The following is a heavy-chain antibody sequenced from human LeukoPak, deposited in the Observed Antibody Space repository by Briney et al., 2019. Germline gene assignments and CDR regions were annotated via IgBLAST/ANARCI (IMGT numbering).Heavy chain of an antibody. CDR1: GFTFSSYW. Sequence: GGSLRLSCAASGFTFSSYWMHWVRQAPGKGLEWVSGISWNSGSIGYADSVKGRFTISRDNAKNSLYLQMNSLRAEDMALYYCAKGSRSAVAGTVDYWGQGTLVTVSS. CDR3: AKGSRSAVAGTVDY. J-gene: IGHJ4*02. V-gene: IGHV3-9*03. D-gene: IGHD6-19*01. CDR2: ISWNSGSI.